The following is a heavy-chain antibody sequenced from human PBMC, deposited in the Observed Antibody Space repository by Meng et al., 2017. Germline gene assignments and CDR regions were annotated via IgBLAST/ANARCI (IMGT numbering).Heavy chain of an antibody. D-gene: IGHD3-10*01. Sequence: SVKVSCKASGYTFTSYYMHWVRQAPGQGLEWMGIINPSGGSTSYAQKFQGRVTMTRDTSTSTVYMELSSLRSEDTAVYYCAKEVPLSMVRGVNDAFDIWGQGTMVTVSS. V-gene: IGHV1-46*01. CDR2: INPSGGST. J-gene: IGHJ3*02. CDR3: AKEVPLSMVRGVNDAFDI. CDR1: GYTFTSYY.